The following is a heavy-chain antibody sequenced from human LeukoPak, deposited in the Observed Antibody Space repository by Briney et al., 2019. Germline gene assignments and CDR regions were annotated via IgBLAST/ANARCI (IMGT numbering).Heavy chain of an antibody. Sequence: SETLSLTCTVSGGSINSGGYYWSWIRQHPGKGLEWIGYIYYSGSTNYNPSLKSRVTISVDTSKNQFSLKLSSVTAADTAVYYCAKSGSGSYYEAPYYYYGMDVWGQGTTVTVSS. J-gene: IGHJ6*02. CDR3: AKSGSGSYYEAPYYYYGMDV. D-gene: IGHD3-10*01. CDR1: GGSINSGGYY. V-gene: IGHV4-61*08. CDR2: IYYSGST.